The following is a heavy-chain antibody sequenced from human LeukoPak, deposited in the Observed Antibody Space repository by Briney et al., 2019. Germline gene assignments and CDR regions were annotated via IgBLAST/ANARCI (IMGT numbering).Heavy chain of an antibody. V-gene: IGHV4-39*07. CDR2: IYYSGST. Sequence: SETLSLTCTVSGGSISSNSYYWGWIRQPPGKGLEWIGSIYYSGSTYYNPSLKSRVTISVDTSKNQFSLKLSSVTAADTAVYYCARGNWNYYYYMDVWGKGTTVTVSS. CDR3: ARGNWNYYYYMDV. D-gene: IGHD1-20*01. J-gene: IGHJ6*03. CDR1: GGSISSNSYY.